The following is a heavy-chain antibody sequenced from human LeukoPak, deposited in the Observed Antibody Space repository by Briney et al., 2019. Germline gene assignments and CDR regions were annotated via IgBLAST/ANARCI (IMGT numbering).Heavy chain of an antibody. CDR3: AKELIAASGSDAFDI. Sequence: GGSLRLSCAASGFTFSSYAMSWVRQAPGKGLEWVSAISGSGGSTYYADSVKSRFSISRDNSKTTLYLQMNSLRAEDTAIYYCAKELIAASGSDAFDIWGQGTLVTVSS. CDR2: ISGSGGST. V-gene: IGHV3-23*01. CDR1: GFTFSSYA. J-gene: IGHJ3*02. D-gene: IGHD6-25*01.